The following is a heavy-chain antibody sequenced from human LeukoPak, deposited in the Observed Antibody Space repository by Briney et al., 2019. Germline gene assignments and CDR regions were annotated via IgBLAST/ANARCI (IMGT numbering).Heavy chain of an antibody. D-gene: IGHD3-22*01. V-gene: IGHV1-8*01. Sequence: GASVKVSCKASGYTFTSYDINWVRQATGQGLEWMGWMNPNSGNTGYAQKFQGRVTMTRNTSISTAYMELSSLRSEDTAVYYCARGSDYYDSSLGGGDCWGQGTLVTVSS. CDR1: GYTFTSYD. CDR3: ARGSDYYDSSLGGGDC. CDR2: MNPNSGNT. J-gene: IGHJ4*02.